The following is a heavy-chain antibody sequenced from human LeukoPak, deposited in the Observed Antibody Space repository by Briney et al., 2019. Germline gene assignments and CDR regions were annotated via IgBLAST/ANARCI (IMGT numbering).Heavy chain of an antibody. V-gene: IGHV3-53*01. CDR3: ARSTYLKAFDI. Sequence: TGGSLRLSCAASGFTVSDNYMSWVRQAPGKGLEWVSVIYSGGSTYYADSVKGRFTISRDNSKNTLYLQMNSLRAEDTAVYYCARSTYLKAFDIWGQGTMVTVSS. J-gene: IGHJ3*02. CDR1: GFTVSDNY. CDR2: IYSGGST.